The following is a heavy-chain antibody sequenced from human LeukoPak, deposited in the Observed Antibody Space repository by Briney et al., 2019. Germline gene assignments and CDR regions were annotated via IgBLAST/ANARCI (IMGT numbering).Heavy chain of an antibody. Sequence: SETLSLTCTVSGGSISSYYWSWVRQPPGKGLEWIGYIYYSGSTNYNPSLKSRVTISVDTSKNQFSLRLSSVTAADTAVYYCARDVYSSSPNWGQGTLVTVSS. CDR3: ARDVYSSSPN. CDR2: IYYSGST. CDR1: GGSISSYY. V-gene: IGHV4-59*01. D-gene: IGHD6-6*01. J-gene: IGHJ4*02.